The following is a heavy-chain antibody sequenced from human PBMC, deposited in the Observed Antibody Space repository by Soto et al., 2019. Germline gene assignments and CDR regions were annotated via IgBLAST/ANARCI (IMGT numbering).Heavy chain of an antibody. Sequence: ASVKVSCTASGYTFTSYGISWVRQAPGQGLEWMGWISAYNGNTNYAQKVQGRVTITTDTSSSTDYMEVRSLRSDDTAVYDCARDCSGGSCYSQERYYGMDVWCQGTTVTVSS. J-gene: IGHJ6*02. V-gene: IGHV1-18*04. CDR3: ARDCSGGSCYSQERYYGMDV. D-gene: IGHD2-15*01. CDR2: ISAYNGNT. CDR1: GYTFTSYG.